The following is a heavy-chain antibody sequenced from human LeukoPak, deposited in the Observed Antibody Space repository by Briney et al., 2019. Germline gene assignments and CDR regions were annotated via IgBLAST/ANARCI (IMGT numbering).Heavy chain of an antibody. D-gene: IGHD3-22*01. V-gene: IGHV4-34*01. CDR2: INHSGST. Sequence: SETLSLTCAVYGGSFSGYYWSWIRQPPGKGLEWIGEINHSGSTNYNPSLKSRVTISVDTSKNQFSLKLSSVTAADTAVYYCARVAVYCGSIDYWGQGTLVTVSS. J-gene: IGHJ4*02. CDR3: ARVAVYCGSIDY. CDR1: GGSFSGYY.